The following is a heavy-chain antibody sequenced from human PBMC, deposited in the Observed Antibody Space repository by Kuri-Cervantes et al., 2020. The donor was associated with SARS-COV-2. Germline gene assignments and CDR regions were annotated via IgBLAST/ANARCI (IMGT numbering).Heavy chain of an antibody. CDR2: IKEDGSEK. Sequence: GGSLRLSCTASGFTFSSHCMSWVRQAPGKGLEWVANIKEDGSEKHYVDSVKGRFTISRDNSKNTLYLQMNSLRAEDTAVYYCAKDFWDIVVAPTPSFDYWGQGTLVTVSS. J-gene: IGHJ4*02. V-gene: IGHV3-7*01. CDR3: AKDFWDIVVAPTPSFDY. CDR1: GFTFSSHC. D-gene: IGHD2-2*01.